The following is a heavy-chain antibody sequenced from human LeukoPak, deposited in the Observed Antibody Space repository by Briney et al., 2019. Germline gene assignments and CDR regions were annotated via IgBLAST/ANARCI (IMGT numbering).Heavy chain of an antibody. D-gene: IGHD5-18*01. CDR1: GFTFSDYF. J-gene: IGHJ4*02. CDR3: ARRQNSFGYSYYFDY. V-gene: IGHV3-11*01. CDR2: ISSRGDII. Sequence: GGSLRLSCAASGFTFSDYFFSWVRQAPGKGPEWVSYISSRGDIIHYADAVKGRFTISRDNAENSLYLQMNSLRAEDTAVYYCARRQNSFGYSYYFDYWGQGTLVTVSS.